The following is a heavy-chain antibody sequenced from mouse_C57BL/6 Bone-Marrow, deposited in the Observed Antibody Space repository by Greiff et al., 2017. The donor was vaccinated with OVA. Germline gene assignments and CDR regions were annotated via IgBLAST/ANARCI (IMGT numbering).Heavy chain of an antibody. CDR3: ARSPLDSSGYWFAY. D-gene: IGHD3-2*02. V-gene: IGHV1-58*01. CDR2: IYIGNGYT. Sequence: EVHLVESGAELVRPGSSVKMSCKTSGYTFTSYGINWVKQRPGQGLEWIGYIYIGNGYTEYNEKFKGKATLTSDTSSSTAYMQLSSLTSEDSAIYFCARSPLDSSGYWFAYWGQGTLVTVSA. CDR1: GYTFTSYG. J-gene: IGHJ3*01.